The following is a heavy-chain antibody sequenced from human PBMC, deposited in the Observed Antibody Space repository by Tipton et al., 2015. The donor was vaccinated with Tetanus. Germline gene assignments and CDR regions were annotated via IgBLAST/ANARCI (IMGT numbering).Heavy chain of an antibody. D-gene: IGHD3-10*01. CDR1: GFIFSIYW. CDR3: GREDAYVSGGVGMDA. V-gene: IGHV3-74*01. Sequence: SLRLSCAASGFIFSIYWMHWVRKAPGKGLMYVSRMYSDGSGRNYADSVKGRFTISRDNAKNTVYLQMNSLSREDTAVYYCGREDAYVSGGVGMDAWGQGTTVPVSS. J-gene: IGHJ6*02. CDR2: MYSDGSGR.